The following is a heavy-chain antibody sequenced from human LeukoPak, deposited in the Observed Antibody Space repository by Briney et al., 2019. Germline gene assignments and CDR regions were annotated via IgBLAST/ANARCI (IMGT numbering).Heavy chain of an antibody. CDR3: AFEGGDLKRFDY. D-gene: IGHD2-21*01. Sequence: ASVTVSCKASGGTFSSYAISWVRQAPGQGLEWMGGIIPIFGTANYAQKFQGRVTITTDESTSTAYMELSSLRSEDTAVYYCAFEGGDLKRFDYWGQGTLVTVSS. J-gene: IGHJ4*02. V-gene: IGHV1-69*05. CDR1: GGTFSSYA. CDR2: IIPIFGTA.